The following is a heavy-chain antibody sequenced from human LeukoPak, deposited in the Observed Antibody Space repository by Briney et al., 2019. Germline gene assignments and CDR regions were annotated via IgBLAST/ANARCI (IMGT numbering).Heavy chain of an antibody. J-gene: IGHJ5*02. CDR3: ARGPHSIPTPYFAWLVVEPPPSNNWFDP. Sequence: ASVKVSCKDSGYTFTRYENNWVRQATGPRLEWMGWMKPNIGNTGYAQKFQGRVTMTRNTSISTAYMELSSLRSEDTAVNYCARGPHSIPTPYFAWLVVEPPPSNNWFDPWGQGTLVPVSS. D-gene: IGHD3-9*01. CDR2: MKPNIGNT. CDR1: GYTFTRYE. V-gene: IGHV1-8*01.